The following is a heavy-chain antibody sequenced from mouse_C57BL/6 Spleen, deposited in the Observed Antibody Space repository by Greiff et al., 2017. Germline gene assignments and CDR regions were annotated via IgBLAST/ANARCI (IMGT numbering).Heavy chain of an antibody. Sequence: VKLMESGPGLVQPSQSLSITCTVSGFSLTSYGVHWVRQPPGKGLEWLGVIWSGGSTDYNAAFISRLSISKDNSKSQVFFKMNSLQADDTAIYYCAKNYYGSSYRWYFDVWGTGTTVTVSS. J-gene: IGHJ1*03. CDR3: AKNYYGSSYRWYFDV. CDR2: IWSGGST. D-gene: IGHD1-1*01. V-gene: IGHV2-4*01. CDR1: GFSLTSYG.